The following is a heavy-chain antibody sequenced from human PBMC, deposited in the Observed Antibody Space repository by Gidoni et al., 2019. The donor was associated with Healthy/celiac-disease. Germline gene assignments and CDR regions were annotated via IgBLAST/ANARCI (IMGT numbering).Heavy chain of an antibody. Sequence: QEQLVQSGAEVQKPAASVKVSFTASGYTFTSYDINWVRQATGQGLEWMGWMKPNSGNTGYAQKVQGRVTMTRNTSISTAYMELSSLRSEDTAVYYCARGEGNAFEIWGQGTMVTVSS. D-gene: IGHD3-10*01. CDR2: MKPNSGNT. V-gene: IGHV1-8*01. CDR1: GYTFTSYD. J-gene: IGHJ3*02. CDR3: ARGEGNAFEI.